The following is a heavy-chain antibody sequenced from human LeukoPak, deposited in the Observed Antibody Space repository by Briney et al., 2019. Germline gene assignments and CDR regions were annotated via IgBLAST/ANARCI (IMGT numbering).Heavy chain of an antibody. D-gene: IGHD4-17*01. CDR2: ISGSGGST. CDR1: GFTLSSYA. V-gene: IGHV3-23*01. J-gene: IGHJ4*02. CDR3: AKELYSVTTSLFDY. Sequence: HPGGSLRLSCAASGFTLSSYAMSWVRQAPGKGLEWVSAISGSGGSTYYADSVKGRFTISRDNSRNTLYLPMNSLRAEDTAVYYCAKELYSVTTSLFDYWGQGTLVTVSS.